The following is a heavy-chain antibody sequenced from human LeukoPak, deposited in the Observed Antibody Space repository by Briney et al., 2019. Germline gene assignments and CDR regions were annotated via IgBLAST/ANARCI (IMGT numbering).Heavy chain of an antibody. CDR2: ISDYNGNT. D-gene: IGHD5-18*01. V-gene: IGHV1-18*01. CDR1: GYTLTSYG. CDR3: ARDLYRDSLPVSWFDP. Sequence: VASVKVSCKASGYTLTSYGISWVRQAPGQGLEWMGWISDYNGNTNYAQKLQGRVTMTTDTSTSTAYMELRSLRSDDTAVYYCARDLYRDSLPVSWFDPWGQGTLVTVSS. J-gene: IGHJ5*02.